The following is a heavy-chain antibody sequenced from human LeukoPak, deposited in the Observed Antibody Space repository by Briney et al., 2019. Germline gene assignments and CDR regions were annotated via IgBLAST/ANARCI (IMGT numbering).Heavy chain of an antibody. Sequence: ASVKVSCKASGYTFTSYDINWVRQATGQGLEWMGWMNPNSGHTGYAQKFQGRVTMTSNTSISTAYMELSGLRSEDTAVYYCARPGRQWEPYFFAYWGQGTLVAVSS. CDR1: GYTFTSYD. CDR3: ARPGRQWEPYFFAY. CDR2: MNPNSGHT. D-gene: IGHD1-26*01. J-gene: IGHJ4*02. V-gene: IGHV1-8*02.